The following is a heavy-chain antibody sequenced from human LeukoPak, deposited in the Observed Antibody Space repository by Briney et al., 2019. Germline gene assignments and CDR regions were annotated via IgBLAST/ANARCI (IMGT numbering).Heavy chain of an antibody. CDR3: AKDLYSSGWSHAFDI. Sequence: PGGSLRLSCAASGFTFSSYATSWVRQAPGKGLEWVSGISWNSGSIGYADSVKGRFTISRDNAKNSLYLQMNSLRAEDTALYYCAKDLYSSGWSHAFDIWGQGTMVTVSS. V-gene: IGHV3-9*01. J-gene: IGHJ3*02. CDR2: ISWNSGSI. D-gene: IGHD6-19*01. CDR1: GFTFSSYA.